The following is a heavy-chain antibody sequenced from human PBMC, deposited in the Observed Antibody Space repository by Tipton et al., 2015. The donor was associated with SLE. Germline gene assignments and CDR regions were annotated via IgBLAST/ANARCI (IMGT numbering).Heavy chain of an antibody. CDR3: ARRTGGVTLGY. D-gene: IGHD2-21*02. J-gene: IGHJ4*02. Sequence: TLSLTCTVSGGSISSSSYYWGWIRQPPGKGLEWIGGIYYSGSTYYHPSLKSRVTISVDTSKNQFSLKLSSVTAADTAVYYCARRTGGVTLGYWGQGTLVTVSS. V-gene: IGHV4-39*07. CDR2: IYYSGST. CDR1: GGSISSSSYY.